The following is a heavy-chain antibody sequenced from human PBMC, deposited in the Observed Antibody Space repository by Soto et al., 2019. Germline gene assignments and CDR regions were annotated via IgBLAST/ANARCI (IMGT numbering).Heavy chain of an antibody. CDR3: AGPTVTTGYYYYYYGMDV. J-gene: IGHJ6*02. CDR1: GFSVSSNY. CDR2: IYSGGST. V-gene: IGHV3-53*01. D-gene: IGHD4-17*01. Sequence: PVGSLRLSCAASGFSVSSNYMSWVRQAPGKGLEWVSVIYSGGSTYYADSVKGRFTISRDNSKNTLYLQMNSLRAEDTAVYYCAGPTVTTGYYYYYYGMDVWGQGTTVTVSS.